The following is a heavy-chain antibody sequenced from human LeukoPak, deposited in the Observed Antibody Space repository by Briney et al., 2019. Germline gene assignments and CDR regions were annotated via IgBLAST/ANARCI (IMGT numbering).Heavy chain of an antibody. D-gene: IGHD2-8*01. CDR3: ALAYEMDV. V-gene: IGHV1-2*04. J-gene: IGHJ6*02. CDR1: GYTFTGYY. CDR2: INPNSGGT. Sequence: ASVKVSCKASGYTFTGYYMHWVRQAPGQGLEWMGWINPNSGGTNYAQKFQGWVTMTRDTSTSTVYMELSSLRSEDTAVYYCALAYEMDVWGQGTTVTVSS.